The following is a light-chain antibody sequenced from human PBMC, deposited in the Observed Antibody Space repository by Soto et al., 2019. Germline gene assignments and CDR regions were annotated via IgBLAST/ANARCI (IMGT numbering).Light chain of an antibody. V-gene: IGLV1-40*01. CDR2: GNS. CDR1: SSNIGAGYD. Sequence: VLTQPPSVSGAPGQRVTISCTGSSSNIGAGYDVHWYQQLPGTVPKLLIYGNSNRPSGVPDRFSGSKSGTSASLAITGLQAEDEADYYCQSYDSSLSGSVVFGGGTKLTVL. CDR3: QSYDSSLSGSVV. J-gene: IGLJ2*01.